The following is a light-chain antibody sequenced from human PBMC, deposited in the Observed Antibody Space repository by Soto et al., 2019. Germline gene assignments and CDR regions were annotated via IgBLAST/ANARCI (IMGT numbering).Light chain of an antibody. V-gene: IGLV1-40*01. J-gene: IGLJ7*01. CDR1: SSNIGAGYD. CDR3: QSYDSSLSVV. Sequence: QSVLTQPPSVSGAPGQRVTISCTGSSSNIGAGYDVHWYQQLPGTAPKLLIYGNSNRPSGVPDRFSGSKSGTSASLAITGLQAEDEAYYYCQSYDSSLSVVFGTGTQLTVL. CDR2: GNS.